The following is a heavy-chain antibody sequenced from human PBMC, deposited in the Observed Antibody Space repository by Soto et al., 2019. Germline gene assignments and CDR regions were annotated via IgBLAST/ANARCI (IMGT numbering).Heavy chain of an antibody. J-gene: IGHJ1*01. V-gene: IGHV3-64D*06. CDR2: ISDTGQRT. Sequence: PGGSLRLSCSASGFIFSNYAMHGVRLAPGRGLEFVSAISDTGQRTFYPDSVKGRFTISRDNSKNTVYLQMSSLRPEDTAVYYCVKDPATSGGFGYFHHWGQGTLVTV. D-gene: IGHD3-10*01. CDR3: VKDPATSGGFGYFHH. CDR1: GFIFSNYA.